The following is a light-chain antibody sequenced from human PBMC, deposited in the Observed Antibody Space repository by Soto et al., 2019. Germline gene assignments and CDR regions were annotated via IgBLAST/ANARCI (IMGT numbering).Light chain of an antibody. CDR2: GAS. CDR3: QPYNNWPLS. CDR1: QSIRST. Sequence: IVMTQSPATLSVSPGERATLSCRASQSIRSTLAWYQQKPGQAPRLLIYGASTRATGVPTRFSGSRSGAEFTLTINSLQSEDFAVYYCQPYNNWPLSFGGGTEVDI. V-gene: IGKV3-15*01. J-gene: IGKJ4*01.